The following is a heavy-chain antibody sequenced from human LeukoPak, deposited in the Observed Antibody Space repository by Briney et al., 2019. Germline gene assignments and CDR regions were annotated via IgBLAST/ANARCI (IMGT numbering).Heavy chain of an antibody. CDR3: AKDSTFSGLSRSGSYSYFDY. Sequence: PGGSLRLSCAASGFTFSNYWMRWVRQPPGKGLVWVSRINGDGSNTNYADSVKGRFTISRDNAKNTLYLQMNSLRAEDTAVYYCAKDSTFSGLSRSGSYSYFDYWGQGTLVPVSS. D-gene: IGHD1-26*01. J-gene: IGHJ4*02. V-gene: IGHV3-74*01. CDR1: GFTFSNYW. CDR2: INGDGSNT.